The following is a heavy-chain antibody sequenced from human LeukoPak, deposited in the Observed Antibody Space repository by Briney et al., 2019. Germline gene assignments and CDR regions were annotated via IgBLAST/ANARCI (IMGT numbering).Heavy chain of an antibody. CDR3: ATSGGYLTSTIDY. D-gene: IGHD5-18*01. J-gene: IGHJ4*02. V-gene: IGHV3-23*01. Sequence: GGSLRLSCAASGFTFSSYAMSWVRQAPRKGLEWVSAISGSGGSTYYAGSVKGRFTISRDNSKNTLYLQMNSLRAEDTAVYYCATSGGYLTSTIDYWGQGTLVTVSS. CDR1: GFTFSSYA. CDR2: ISGSGGST.